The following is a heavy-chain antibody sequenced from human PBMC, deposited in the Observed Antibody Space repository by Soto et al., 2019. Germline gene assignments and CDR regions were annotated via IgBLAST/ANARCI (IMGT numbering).Heavy chain of an antibody. J-gene: IGHJ4*02. V-gene: IGHV3-21*01. CDR2: ISSTSLYI. CDR3: ARDANLNDY. CDR1: GFRFGDHS. Sequence: GGSLRLSCAASGFRFGDHSMTWVRQAPGKGLEWVASISSTSLYIFYADSVKGRFTITRDNAKNSLFLLMNSLRAEDTAVYYCARDANLNDYWGQGTLVTVSS.